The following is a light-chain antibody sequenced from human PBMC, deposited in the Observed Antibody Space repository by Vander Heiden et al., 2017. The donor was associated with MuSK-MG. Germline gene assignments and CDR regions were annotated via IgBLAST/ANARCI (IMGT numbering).Light chain of an antibody. Sequence: QSALPQPPSASGSPGPSVTTSCTGTSSDVGAYNYVSWYQQHPGNAPKLMICEVSKRPSGGPDRFSGSKSGSTASLTVSGLQAEDEAEYCCSSYASNNKVVFGGGTKLTVL. CDR2: EVS. CDR3: SSYASNNKVV. V-gene: IGLV2-8*01. CDR1: SSDVGAYNY. J-gene: IGLJ2*01.